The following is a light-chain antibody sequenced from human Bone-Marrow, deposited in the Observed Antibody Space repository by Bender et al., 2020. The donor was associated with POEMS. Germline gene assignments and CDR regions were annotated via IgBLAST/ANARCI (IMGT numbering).Light chain of an antibody. CDR3: QSYDNSLGGWV. Sequence: QSVLTQPPSASGTPGQRVIISCSGSSSNIGRNYVYWYQHLPGTAPKLLIYGYNNRPSGVPDRFSGSKSGTSASLAITGLQAEDEGDYYCQSYDNSLGGWVFGGGTKLTVL. V-gene: IGLV1-40*01. CDR2: GYN. CDR1: SSNIGRNY. J-gene: IGLJ3*02.